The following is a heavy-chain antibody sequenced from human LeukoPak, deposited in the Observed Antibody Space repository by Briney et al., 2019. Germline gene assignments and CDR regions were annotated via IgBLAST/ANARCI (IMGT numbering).Heavy chain of an antibody. V-gene: IGHV4-39*07. CDR2: IYSSGST. CDR3: ARDPGYSYGSKNDY. Sequence: SETLSLTCSVSGASISSGSNYWGWIRQPPGKTLEWIGSIYSSGSTYYNSSLQSRVIIIIDTPKNHFSLTLSSVTAADTAVYYCARDPGYSYGSKNDYWGQGTLVTVSS. D-gene: IGHD5-18*01. CDR1: GASISSGSNY. J-gene: IGHJ4*02.